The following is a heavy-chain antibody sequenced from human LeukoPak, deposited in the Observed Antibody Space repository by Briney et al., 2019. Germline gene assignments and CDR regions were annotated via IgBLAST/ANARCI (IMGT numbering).Heavy chain of an antibody. Sequence: ASVRVSCKASGYTFTGYYMHWVRQAPGQGLEWMGWINPNSGGTNYAQKFQGRVTMTRDTSISTAYMELSRLRSDDTAVYYCARDYNYYDSSGYYGPWEYWGQGTLVTVSS. J-gene: IGHJ4*02. CDR2: INPNSGGT. D-gene: IGHD3-22*01. V-gene: IGHV1-2*02. CDR1: GYTFTGYY. CDR3: ARDYNYYDSSGYYGPWEY.